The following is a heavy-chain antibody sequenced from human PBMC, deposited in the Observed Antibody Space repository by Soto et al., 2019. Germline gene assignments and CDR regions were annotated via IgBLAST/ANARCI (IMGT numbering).Heavy chain of an antibody. CDR2: IYYSGST. CDR1: GGSISSSSYY. J-gene: IGHJ4*02. Sequence: QLQLQESGPGLVKPSETLSLTCTVSGGSISSSSYYWGWIRQPPGKGLEWIGSIYYSGSTYYNPSLKSRVTISVDTSKNQFSLKLSSVTAADTAVYYCARHILFSSWYSGDPDYWGQGTLVTVSS. V-gene: IGHV4-39*01. D-gene: IGHD6-13*01. CDR3: ARHILFSSWYSGDPDY.